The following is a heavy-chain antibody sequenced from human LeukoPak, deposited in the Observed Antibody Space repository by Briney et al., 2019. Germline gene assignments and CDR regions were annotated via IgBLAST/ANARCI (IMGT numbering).Heavy chain of an antibody. D-gene: IGHD3-16*01. J-gene: IGHJ4*02. Sequence: SETLSLTCTASGGXISSSSYYWGWIRQPPGKGLEWIGSIYYTGSTYYNPSLKSRVTISVDTSKNQFSLRLSSVTAADTAVYYCARRLGTSGALIGYWGQGTLVTVSS. CDR2: IYYTGST. CDR1: GGXISSSSYY. V-gene: IGHV4-39*01. CDR3: ARRLGTSGALIGY.